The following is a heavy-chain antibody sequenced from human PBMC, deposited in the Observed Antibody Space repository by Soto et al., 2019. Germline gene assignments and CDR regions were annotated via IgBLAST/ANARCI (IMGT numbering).Heavy chain of an antibody. CDR3: ARGGDNWNDGWYFDY. D-gene: IGHD1-1*01. CDR2: IYYSGST. J-gene: IGHJ4*02. V-gene: IGHV4-59*01. CDR1: GGSISSYY. Sequence: SETLSLTCTVSGGSISSYYWSWIRQPPGKGLEWIGYIYYSGSTNYNPSLKSRVTISVATSKNQFSLKLSSVTAADTAVYYCARGGDNWNDGWYFDYWGQGTLVTGSS.